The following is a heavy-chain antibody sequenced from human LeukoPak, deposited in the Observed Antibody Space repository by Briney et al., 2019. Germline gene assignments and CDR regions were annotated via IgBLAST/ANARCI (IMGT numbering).Heavy chain of an antibody. V-gene: IGHV3-23*01. D-gene: IGHD6-13*01. CDR3: AKSMGSSSAYRFEY. Sequence: GGSLRLSCAASGFTFDSFAMNWVRQAPGKGLEWVSTITGSGSNAYYADSVKGRFTISRDNSKNMLYLQMNSLSSEDTAVYYCAKSMGSSSAYRFEYWGQGTLVTVSS. CDR1: GFTFDSFA. CDR2: ITGSGSNA. J-gene: IGHJ4*02.